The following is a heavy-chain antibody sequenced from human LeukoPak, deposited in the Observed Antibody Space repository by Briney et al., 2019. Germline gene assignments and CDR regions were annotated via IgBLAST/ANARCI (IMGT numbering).Heavy chain of an antibody. D-gene: IGHD1-26*01. V-gene: IGHV1-18*01. CDR3: ARGWENDY. J-gene: IGHJ4*02. CDR2: INTYNSNT. CDR1: GYTFNSYG. Sequence: GASVKVSCKASGYTFNSYGITWVRQAPGQGLEWMGWINTYNSNTNYAQELQGRVTMTRDPFTSTVYMELRSLRSDGTAVYYCARGWENDYWGQGSLVTVSS.